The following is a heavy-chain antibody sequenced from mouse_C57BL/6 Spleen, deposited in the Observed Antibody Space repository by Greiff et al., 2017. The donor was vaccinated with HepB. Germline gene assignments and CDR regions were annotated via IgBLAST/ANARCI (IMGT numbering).Heavy chain of an antibody. CDR1: GFTFSNYW. V-gene: IGHV6-3*01. CDR2: IRLKSDNYAT. CDR3: TGSYSYAWFAY. Sequence: EVQGVESGGGLVQPGGSMKLSCVASGFTFSNYWMNWVRQSPEKGLEWVAQIRLKSDNYATHYAESVKGRFTISRDDSKSSVYLQMNNLRAEDTGIYYCTGSYSYAWFAYWGQGTLVTVSA. D-gene: IGHD1-1*01. J-gene: IGHJ3*01.